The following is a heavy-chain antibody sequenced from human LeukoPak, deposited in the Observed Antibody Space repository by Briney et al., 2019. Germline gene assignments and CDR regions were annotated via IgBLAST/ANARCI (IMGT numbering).Heavy chain of an antibody. CDR1: GFTFSSYG. Sequence: GGSLRLSCAASGFTFSSYGMHWVRQAPGKGLEWVAFIRYDGGNKYYADSVKGRFTISRDNSKNTLYLQMNSLRAEDTAVYYCAKGTEAVVATGNWFDPWGQGTLVTVSS. D-gene: IGHD6-19*01. CDR2: IRYDGGNK. CDR3: AKGTEAVVATGNWFDP. J-gene: IGHJ5*02. V-gene: IGHV3-30*02.